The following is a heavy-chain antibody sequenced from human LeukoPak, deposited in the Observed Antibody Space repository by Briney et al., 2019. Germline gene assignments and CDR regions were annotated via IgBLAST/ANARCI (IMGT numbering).Heavy chain of an antibody. Sequence: GESLKISCQTSGYTFSDYWIGWVRQMPGKGLEWMGIIYPRDSDTKYSPSFQGQVVISADKSINTAYLQWSSLKASDTAMYYCAKGAIDFWTSFDYWGQGTLVTVSS. CDR1: GYTFSDYW. CDR3: AKGAIDFWTSFDY. D-gene: IGHD3/OR15-3a*01. J-gene: IGHJ4*02. V-gene: IGHV5-51*01. CDR2: IYPRDSDT.